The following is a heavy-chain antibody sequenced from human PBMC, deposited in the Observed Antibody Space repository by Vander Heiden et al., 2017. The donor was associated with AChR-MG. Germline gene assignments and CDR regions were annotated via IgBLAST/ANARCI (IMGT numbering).Heavy chain of an antibody. Sequence: QVQLQQWGAGLLKPSETLSLTCAVYGGSFSGYYWSWIRQPPGKGLEWIGEINHSGSTNYNPSLKSRVTISVDTSKNQFSLKLSSVTAADTAVYYCARYDYGGKIFGFDYWGQGTLVTVSS. CDR3: ARYDYGGKIFGFDY. V-gene: IGHV4-34*01. CDR1: GGSFSGYY. J-gene: IGHJ4*02. CDR2: INHSGST. D-gene: IGHD4-17*01.